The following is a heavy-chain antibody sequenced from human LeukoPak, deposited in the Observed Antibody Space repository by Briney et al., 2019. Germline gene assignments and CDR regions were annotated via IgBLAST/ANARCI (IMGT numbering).Heavy chain of an antibody. J-gene: IGHJ3*01. CDR3: VRELGAPAAGAFDL. V-gene: IGHV3-64*04. Sequence: PGGSLRLSCSASGSTFSRNAMHWVRQAPGKGLEHVSAISTNGETTYYADSVKGRFTISRDNAKSSLFLQMNSLRAEDSALYYCVRELGAPAAGAFDLWGQGTLVTVSS. CDR2: ISTNGETT. D-gene: IGHD3-3*02. CDR1: GSTFSRNA.